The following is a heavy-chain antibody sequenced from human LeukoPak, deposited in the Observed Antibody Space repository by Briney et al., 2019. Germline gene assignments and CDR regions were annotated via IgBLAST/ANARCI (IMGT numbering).Heavy chain of an antibody. CDR3: AKDRQWLRLSASDY. J-gene: IGHJ4*02. V-gene: IGHV3-23*01. Sequence: GGSLRPSCAASGFTFSSYAMSWVRQAPGKGLEWVSAISGSGGSTYYADSVKGRFTISRDNSKNTLYLQMNSLRAEDTAVYYCAKDRQWLRLSASDYWGQGTLVTVSS. CDR2: ISGSGGST. D-gene: IGHD5-12*01. CDR1: GFTFSSYA.